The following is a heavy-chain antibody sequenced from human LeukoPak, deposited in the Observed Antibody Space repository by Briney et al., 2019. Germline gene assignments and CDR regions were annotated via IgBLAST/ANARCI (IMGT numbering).Heavy chain of an antibody. Sequence: GGSLRLSCAASGFTFSSYWMHWVRQAPGKGLLWVPRINSDGSSTSYADSVKGRFTISRDNAKNTLYLQMTSLRAEDTAVYYCARRIAAAAAPYYFDYWGQGTLVTVSS. CDR3: ARRIAAAAAPYYFDY. J-gene: IGHJ4*02. CDR2: INSDGSST. V-gene: IGHV3-74*01. D-gene: IGHD6-13*01. CDR1: GFTFSSYW.